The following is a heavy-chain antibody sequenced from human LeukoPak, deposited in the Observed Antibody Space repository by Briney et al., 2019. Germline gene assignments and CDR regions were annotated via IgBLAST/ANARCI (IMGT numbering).Heavy chain of an antibody. Sequence: GGSLRLSCSASGFTFSSYAMHWVRQAPGKGLEYVSAISSNGGSTYYADSVKGRFTISRDNSKNTLYLQMSSLRVDDTAVYYCVKTHFDNYYGLDVWGQGTTVIVSS. V-gene: IGHV3-64D*09. CDR3: VKTHFDNYYGLDV. CDR1: GFTFSSYA. J-gene: IGHJ6*02. CDR2: ISSNGGST.